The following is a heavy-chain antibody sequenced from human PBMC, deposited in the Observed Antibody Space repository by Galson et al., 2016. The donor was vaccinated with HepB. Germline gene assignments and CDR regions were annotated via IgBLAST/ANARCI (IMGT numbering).Heavy chain of an antibody. J-gene: IGHJ4*02. CDR3: ARGLGRTGTTVGFDY. D-gene: IGHD4-23*01. V-gene: IGHV1-18*01. Sequence: SVKVSCKASGYIFTSYGISWVRQAPGQGLKWMGWISSYNGNTNYAQNFQDRVTMTTDTSTYTAHMELRSLRSDDTAVYYCARGLGRTGTTVGFDYWGQGTPVTV. CDR2: ISSYNGNT. CDR1: GYIFTSYG.